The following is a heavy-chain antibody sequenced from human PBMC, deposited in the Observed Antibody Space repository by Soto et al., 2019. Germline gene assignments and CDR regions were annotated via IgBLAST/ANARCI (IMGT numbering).Heavy chain of an antibody. V-gene: IGHV1-18*04. D-gene: IGHD6-19*01. CDR3: ARESSAWYLGSYY. CDR1: GYTFINYS. J-gene: IGHJ4*02. CDR2: ISANNGNT. Sequence: QVQLVQSGAEVKKPGASVKVSCKASGYTFINYSIGWVRQAPGQGLEWLGWISANNGNTNYAQKLQGRVSMTTDTSTSTAYMELRSLRSDDTAVYYCARESSAWYLGSYYWGQGTLVTVSS.